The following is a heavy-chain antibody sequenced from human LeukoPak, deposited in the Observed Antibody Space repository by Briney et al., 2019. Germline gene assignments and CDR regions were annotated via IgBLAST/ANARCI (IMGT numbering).Heavy chain of an antibody. CDR1: GGSISSYY. CDR3: ARHLCSSTSCYDDY. V-gene: IGHV4-59*08. D-gene: IGHD2-2*01. Sequence: PSETLSLACTVSGGSISSYYWSWIRQPPGKGLEWIGYIYYNGSTNYNPSLKSRVTISVDTSKNQFSLKLGSVTAADTAVYYCARHLCSSTSCYDDYWGQGTLVTVSS. CDR2: IYYNGST. J-gene: IGHJ4*02.